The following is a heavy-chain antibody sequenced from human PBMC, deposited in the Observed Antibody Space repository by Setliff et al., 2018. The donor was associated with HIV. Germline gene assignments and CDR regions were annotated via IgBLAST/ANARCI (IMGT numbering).Heavy chain of an antibody. J-gene: IGHJ3*02. Sequence: GGSLRLSCATSGFSFFNFALNWVRQAPGKGLEWVSSISSSGSYIYYADSVKGRFTISRDDATKSLFLQMDSLRAEDTAVYYCARSRSTRDAFDIWGQGTMVTVSS. CDR1: GFSFFNFA. V-gene: IGHV3-21*01. CDR3: ARSRSTRDAFDI. D-gene: IGHD2-2*01. CDR2: ISSSGSYI.